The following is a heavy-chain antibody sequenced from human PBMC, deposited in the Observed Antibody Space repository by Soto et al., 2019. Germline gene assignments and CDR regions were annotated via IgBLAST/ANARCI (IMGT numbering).Heavy chain of an antibody. V-gene: IGHV1-69*01. Sequence: QVQLVQSGAEVKKPGSSVKVSCKASGGTFSRYAFSWVRQAPGQGLEWMGGIVPIYGTRGFAQKFQGRLTITADEPTRTAYMELSSLRSKDTAVYYCARDLDYYGSGSHYYYGMGVWGQGTTVTVSS. D-gene: IGHD3-10*01. CDR3: ARDLDYYGSGSHYYYGMGV. J-gene: IGHJ6*02. CDR2: IVPIYGTR. CDR1: GGTFSRYA.